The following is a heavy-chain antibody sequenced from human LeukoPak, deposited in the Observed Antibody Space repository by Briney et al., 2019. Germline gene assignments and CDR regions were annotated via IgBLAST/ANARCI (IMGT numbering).Heavy chain of an antibody. D-gene: IGHD3-10*02. V-gene: IGHV3-20*04. Sequence: GGSLRLSCAASGFTFGDYGMSWVRQAPGKGLEWVSGINWNGGSTGYADSVKGRFTISRDNAKNSLYLQMNSLRAEDTAVYYCAELGITMIGGVWGKGTTVTIPS. CDR3: AELGITMIGGV. J-gene: IGHJ6*04. CDR2: INWNGGST. CDR1: GFTFGDYG.